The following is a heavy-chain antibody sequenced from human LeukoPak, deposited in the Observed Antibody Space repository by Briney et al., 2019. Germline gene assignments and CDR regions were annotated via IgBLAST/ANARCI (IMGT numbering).Heavy chain of an antibody. CDR2: IYHSGST. J-gene: IGHJ4*02. D-gene: IGHD3-9*01. Sequence: SETLSLTCAVSGGSISSGGYSWSWIRQPPGKGLEWIGYIYHSGSTYYNPSLKSRVTISVDRSKNQFSLKLSSVTAADTAVYYCALYDILTGYLDYWGQGTLVTVSS. CDR3: ALYDILTGYLDY. CDR1: GGSISSGGYS. V-gene: IGHV4-30-2*01.